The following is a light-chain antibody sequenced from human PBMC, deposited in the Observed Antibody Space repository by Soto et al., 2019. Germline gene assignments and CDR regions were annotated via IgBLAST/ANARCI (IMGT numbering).Light chain of an antibody. CDR3: QQYKSYFRT. Sequence: DIQMTQSPSTLSASVGDRVTITCRASQSISSWLAWYQQKPGKAPKLLIYQASSLQSGVPSRFNGSGSETEFTLTISSLLPDDFATYFCQQYKSYFRTFGQGTKVEIK. CDR1: QSISSW. V-gene: IGKV1-5*03. J-gene: IGKJ1*01. CDR2: QAS.